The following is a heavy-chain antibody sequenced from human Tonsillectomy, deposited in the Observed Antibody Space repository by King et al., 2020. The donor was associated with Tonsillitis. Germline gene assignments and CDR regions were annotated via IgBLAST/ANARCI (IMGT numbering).Heavy chain of an antibody. CDR3: ARGGWSSSWGGGWFDP. J-gene: IGHJ5*02. D-gene: IGHD6-13*01. CDR1: GFTFSDYY. CDR2: SSSSSIYT. Sequence: VQLVESGGGLVKPGGSLRLYCAASGFTFSDYYMSWIRQAPGKGLEWVSYSSSSSIYTNYADSVKGRFTSSRDNAKNSLYLQMNSLRAEDTAVYYCARGGWSSSWGGGWFDPWGQGTLVTVSS. V-gene: IGHV3-11*05.